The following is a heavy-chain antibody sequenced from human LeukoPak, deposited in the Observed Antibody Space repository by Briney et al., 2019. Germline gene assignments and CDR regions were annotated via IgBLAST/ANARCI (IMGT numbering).Heavy chain of an antibody. CDR1: GFTFSSYA. V-gene: IGHV3-23*01. Sequence: GRSLRLSCAASGFTFSSYAMSWVRQAPGKGLEWVSAISGSGGSTYYADSVKGRFTISRDNSKNTLYLQMNSLRAEDTAVYYCARIVVVVAALDYWGQGTLVTVSS. CDR3: ARIVVVVAALDY. CDR2: ISGSGGST. J-gene: IGHJ4*02. D-gene: IGHD2-15*01.